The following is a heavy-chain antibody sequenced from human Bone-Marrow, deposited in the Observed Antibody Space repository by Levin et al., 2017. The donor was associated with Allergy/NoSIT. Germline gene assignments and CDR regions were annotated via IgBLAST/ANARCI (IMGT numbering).Heavy chain of an antibody. V-gene: IGHV4-59*01. D-gene: IGHD1-26*01. CDR3: ARDRGVLGDTYYYYGMDV. CDR2: MYYSGNT. Sequence: PSETLSLTCTVSGGSISSYYWSWIRQPPGKGLEWIGCMYYSGNTKYNPSLKSRVTISPDTSKNQFSLKLSAVTAADTAVYYGARDRGVLGDTYYYYGMDVWGQGTTVTVSS. CDR1: GGSISSYY. J-gene: IGHJ6*02.